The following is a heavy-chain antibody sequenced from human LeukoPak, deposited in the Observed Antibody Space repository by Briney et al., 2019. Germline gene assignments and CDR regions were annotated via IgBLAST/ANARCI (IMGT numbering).Heavy chain of an antibody. CDR1: GGSFSAYY. J-gene: IGHJ4*02. CDR2: ISHTGST. Sequence: PSVTLSLTCTVYGGSFSAYYWTWIRQPPGKGLEWIGEISHTGSTNYNPSLKSRVTISVDSSQIQFSLKVRSVTAADTAVYYCAGIELATTKFAHWGQGTLVAVSS. D-gene: IGHD5-24*01. V-gene: IGHV4-34*01. CDR3: AGIELATTKFAH.